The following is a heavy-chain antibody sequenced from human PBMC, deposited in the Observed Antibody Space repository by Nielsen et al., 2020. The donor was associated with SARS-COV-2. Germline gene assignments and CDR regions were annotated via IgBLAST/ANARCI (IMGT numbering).Heavy chain of an antibody. CDR1: GFTVSSNY. CDR2: IYSGGST. D-gene: IGHD4-17*01. CDR3: ARPPDYGDYLNY. Sequence: GESLKISCAASGFTVSSNYMSWVRQAPGKGLEWVSVIYSGGSTYYADSVKGRFTIFRDNSKNTLYLQMNSLRAEDTAVYYCARPPDYGDYLNYWGQGTLVTVSS. J-gene: IGHJ4*02. V-gene: IGHV3-53*01.